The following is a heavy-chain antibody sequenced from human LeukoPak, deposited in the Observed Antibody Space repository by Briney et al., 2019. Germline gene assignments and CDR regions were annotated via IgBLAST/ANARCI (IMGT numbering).Heavy chain of an antibody. V-gene: IGHV4-31*03. CDR3: ARERASSTFDY. CDR2: IYYSGST. J-gene: IGHJ4*02. CDR1: GGSISSGGYY. Sequence: SETLSLTCTVSGGSISSGGYYWSWIRQHPGKGLEWIGYIYYSGSTYYNPSLKSRVTISVDTSKNQFSLKLSSVIAADTAVYYCARERASSTFDYWGQGTLVTVSS.